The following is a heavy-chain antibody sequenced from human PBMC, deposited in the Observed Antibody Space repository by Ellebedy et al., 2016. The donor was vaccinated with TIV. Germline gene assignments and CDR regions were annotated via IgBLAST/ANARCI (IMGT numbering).Heavy chain of an antibody. CDR1: GGSLSNYY. D-gene: IGHD3-22*01. J-gene: IGHJ4*02. CDR3: ARIGLSSGFYSFFDY. CDR2: IHSNGDT. V-gene: IGHV4-59*13. Sequence: SETLSLTCTVSGGSLSNYYWSWIRQPPGKGLEWIGYIHSNGDTSYSPSLQSRLTISADMPKNQFSLKLNSVTAADSAIYYCARIGLSSGFYSFFDYWGQGSLVTVSS.